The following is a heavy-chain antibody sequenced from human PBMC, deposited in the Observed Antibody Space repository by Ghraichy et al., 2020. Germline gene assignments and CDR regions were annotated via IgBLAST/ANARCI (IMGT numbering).Heavy chain of an antibody. CDR2: IYHSGST. Sequence: SETLSLTCAVSGGSISSGGYSWSWIRQPPGKGLEWIGYIYHSGSTYYNPSLKSRVTISVDRSKNQFSLKLSSVTAADTAVYYCASGGGYGDFAYWGQGTLPTVPS. CDR1: GGSISSGGYS. D-gene: IGHD3-22*01. V-gene: IGHV4-30-2*01. CDR3: ASGGGYGDFAY. J-gene: IGHJ4*02.